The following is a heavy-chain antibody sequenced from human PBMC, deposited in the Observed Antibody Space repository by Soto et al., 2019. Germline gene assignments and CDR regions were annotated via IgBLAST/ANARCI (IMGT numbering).Heavy chain of an antibody. CDR2: IYNSGST. D-gene: IGHD6-19*01. CDR1: GYSVSDSNW. V-gene: IGHV4-28*01. J-gene: IGHJ4*02. Sequence: PSETLSLTCAVSGYSVSDSNWWGWIRQPPGKGLKWMGHIYNSGSTYYKSSLKGRVTMSIDTSKNQFSLRLYSVTAVDTAVYYCARKYGIPVAGTFDYWGQGILVTVSS. CDR3: ARKYGIPVAGTFDY.